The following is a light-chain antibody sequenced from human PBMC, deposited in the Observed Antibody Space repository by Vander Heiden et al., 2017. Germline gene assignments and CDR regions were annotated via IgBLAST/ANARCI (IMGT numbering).Light chain of an antibody. CDR1: QSVSSRY. CDR2: DAS. CDR3: QQNRT. J-gene: IGKJ1*01. Sequence: ELVLTLSLGTLSLSRGERATLSCRVSQSVSSRYLAWYQKKPGQAPRLLMYDASSRATGISDRFSGSGSGTDFTLTITRLGTEDFAVYYCQQNRTFGQGTKVEIK. V-gene: IGKV3-20*01.